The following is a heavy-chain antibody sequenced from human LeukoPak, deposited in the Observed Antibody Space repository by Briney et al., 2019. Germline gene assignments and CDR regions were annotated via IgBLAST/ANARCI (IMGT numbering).Heavy chain of an antibody. J-gene: IGHJ4*02. D-gene: IGHD3-9*01. CDR2: IYPGDSDT. Sequence: GESLKISCKGSGYSFTSYWIGWVRQMPGKGLEWMGIIYPGDSDTRYSPSFQGQVTISADKSISTAYLQWSSLKASDTAMYYCARARYDILTGYSHFDYWGQGTLVTVSS. V-gene: IGHV5-51*01. CDR3: ARARYDILTGYSHFDY. CDR1: GYSFTSYW.